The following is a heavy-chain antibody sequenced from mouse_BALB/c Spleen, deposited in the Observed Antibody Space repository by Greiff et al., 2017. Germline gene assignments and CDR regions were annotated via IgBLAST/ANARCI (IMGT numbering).Heavy chain of an antibody. Sequence: VQLQQSGAEPVRPGASVTLSCKASGYTFTDYEMHWVKQTPVHGLEWIGAIDPETGGTAYNQKFKGKATLTADKSSSTAYMELRSLTSEDSAVYYCTRGGYAMDYWGQGTSVTVSS. V-gene: IGHV1-15*01. CDR1: GYTFTDYE. CDR3: TRGGYAMDY. J-gene: IGHJ4*01. CDR2: IDPETGGT.